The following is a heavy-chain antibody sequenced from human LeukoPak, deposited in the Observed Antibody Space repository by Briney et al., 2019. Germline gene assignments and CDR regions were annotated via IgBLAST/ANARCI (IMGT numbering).Heavy chain of an antibody. CDR1: GYTFTSYY. D-gene: IGHD6-13*01. V-gene: IGHV1-46*01. CDR3: ARDPGAAAGTDNYYYCYMDV. Sequence: ASVKVSCKASGYTFTSYYMHWVRQAPGQGLEWMGIINPSGGSTSYAQKFQGRVTMTRDMSTSTVYMELRSLRSEDTAVYYCARDPGAAAGTDNYYYCYMDVWGKGTTVTVS. CDR2: INPSGGST. J-gene: IGHJ6*03.